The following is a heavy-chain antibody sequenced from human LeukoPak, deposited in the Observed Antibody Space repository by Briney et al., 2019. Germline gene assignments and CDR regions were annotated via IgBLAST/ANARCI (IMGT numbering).Heavy chain of an antibody. CDR3: ARDQGGDYTFDY. CDR1: GFTVSSNY. J-gene: IGHJ4*02. D-gene: IGHD4-17*01. V-gene: IGHV3-66*02. CDR2: IYSGGST. Sequence: PGGSLRLSCAASGFTVSSNYMSWVRQAPGKGLEWVSVIYSGGSTYYADSVKGRFPISRDNSKNTLYLQMNSLRAEDTAVYYCARDQGGDYTFDYWGQGTLVTVSS.